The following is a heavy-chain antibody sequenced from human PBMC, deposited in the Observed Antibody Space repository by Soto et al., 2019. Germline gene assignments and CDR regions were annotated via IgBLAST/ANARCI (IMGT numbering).Heavy chain of an antibody. V-gene: IGHV3-74*01. CDR3: TRDSYQLRSGFYYYDGMDV. Sequence: EVQLVESGGGLVQPGGSLRLSCVASGFTFSSYWMHWVRQGPGKGLVWVSRINPDGSSPAYADSVKGRFTVSRDNAQNTLYLQMNSLTAEDTAVYYCTRDSYQLRSGFYYYDGMDVWGQGTTVTVSS. CDR2: INPDGSSP. CDR1: GFTFSSYW. J-gene: IGHJ6*02. D-gene: IGHD2-2*01.